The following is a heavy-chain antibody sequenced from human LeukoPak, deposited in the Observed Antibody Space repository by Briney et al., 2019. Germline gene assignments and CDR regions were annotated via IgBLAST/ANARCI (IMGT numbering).Heavy chain of an antibody. V-gene: IGHV1-2*02. CDR2: INPNSGAT. CDR3: ARGRRILGGPENAGDFFDF. D-gene: IGHD3-16*01. Sequence: ASVKVSCKASGYTLTDYYLHWVRQAPGQGLKWMGWINPNSGATHYAQSFQARVAMTRDTSIASSYMELTGLESDDTAVYYCARGRRILGGPENAGDFFDFWGQGSLVTVSS. CDR1: GYTLTDYY. J-gene: IGHJ4*01.